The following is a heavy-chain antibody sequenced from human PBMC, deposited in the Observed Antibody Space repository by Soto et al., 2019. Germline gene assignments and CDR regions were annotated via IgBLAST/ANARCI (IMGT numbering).Heavy chain of an antibody. Sequence: ASVKVSCKASGYTFTSYYMHWVRQAPGQGLEWMGIINPSGGSTSYAQKFQGRVTMTRDTSTSTVYMELSSLRSEDTAVYYCARALGDMITFGGAKTTKYYYYGMDVWGQGTTVTVSS. V-gene: IGHV1-46*03. CDR2: INPSGGST. D-gene: IGHD3-16*01. J-gene: IGHJ6*02. CDR3: ARALGDMITFGGAKTTKYYYYGMDV. CDR1: GYTFTSYY.